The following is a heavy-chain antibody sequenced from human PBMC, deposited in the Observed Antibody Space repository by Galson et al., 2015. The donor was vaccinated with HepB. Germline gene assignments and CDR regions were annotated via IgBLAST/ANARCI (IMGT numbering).Heavy chain of an antibody. V-gene: IGHV1-18*01. CDR1: GYTLTSDG. Sequence: SVKVSCKASGYTLTSDGISWVRQAPGQGLEWMGWISSYNGNSNSAQKLQGRFSMTTDTSTNTTYMELRGLRSDDTAVYYCARDGNYHGMDVWGQGTTVTVSS. CDR2: ISSYNGNS. CDR3: ARDGNYHGMDV. J-gene: IGHJ6*02. D-gene: IGHD1-1*01.